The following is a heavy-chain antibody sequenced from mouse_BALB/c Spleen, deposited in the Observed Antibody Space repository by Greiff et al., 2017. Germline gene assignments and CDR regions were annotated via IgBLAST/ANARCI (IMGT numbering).Heavy chain of an antibody. J-gene: IGHJ4*01. CDR2: ISSGSSTI. D-gene: IGHD1-1*02. CDR3: ARWGSPYAMDY. V-gene: IGHV5-17*02. CDR1: GFTFSSFG. Sequence: EVKLVESGGGLVQPGGSRKLSCAASGFTFSSFGMHWVRQAPEKGLEWVAYISSGSSTIYYADTVKGRFTISRDNPKNTLFLQMTSLRSEDTAMYYCARWGSPYAMDYWGQGTSVTVAS.